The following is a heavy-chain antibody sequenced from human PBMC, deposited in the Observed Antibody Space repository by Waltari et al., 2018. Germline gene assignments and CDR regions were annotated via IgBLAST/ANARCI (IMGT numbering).Heavy chain of an antibody. CDR1: GFPFDNFW. D-gene: IGHD1-7*01. J-gene: IGHJ4*02. CDR3: ARGPFSYSSGTQSH. V-gene: IGHV3-74*01. CDR2: INTAGTDT. Sequence: EVRLVESGGGSVQPGESLRLSCVVSGFPFDNFWMHWVRQVPGKGLMMVSRINTAGTDTTYEDSVKGRFTMSRDNSRNTLYLEMTGLRVDDSAVYYCARGPFSYSSGTQSHWGRGALVTVSS.